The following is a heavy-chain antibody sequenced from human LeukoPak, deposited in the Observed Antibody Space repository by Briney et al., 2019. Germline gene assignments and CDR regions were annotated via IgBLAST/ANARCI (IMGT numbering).Heavy chain of an antibody. J-gene: IGHJ4*02. Sequence: GGSLRLSCAAYGFTFSSYSMNWVRQAPGKGLEWVSFISTSSSYIYYADSVKGRFTISRDNAKNSLYLEMNSLRAEDTAVYYCAKDLEAAFDYWGQGTLVTVSS. CDR3: AKDLEAAFDY. V-gene: IGHV3-21*01. D-gene: IGHD1-1*01. CDR2: ISTSSSYI. CDR1: GFTFSSYS.